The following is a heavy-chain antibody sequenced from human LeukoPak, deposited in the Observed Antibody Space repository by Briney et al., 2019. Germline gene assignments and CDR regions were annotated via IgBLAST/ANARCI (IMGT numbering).Heavy chain of an antibody. J-gene: IGHJ4*02. CDR3: ARDRPLTPHFDY. CDR2: INPNSGGT. D-gene: IGHD6-6*01. V-gene: IGHV1-2*02. CDR1: GYIFTGYY. Sequence: ASVKVSCKASGYIFTGYYMHWVRQAPGQGLEWMGWINPNSGGTNYAQKFQGRVTMTRDTSISTAYMELSRLRSDDTAVYYCARDRPLTPHFDYWGQGTLVTVSS.